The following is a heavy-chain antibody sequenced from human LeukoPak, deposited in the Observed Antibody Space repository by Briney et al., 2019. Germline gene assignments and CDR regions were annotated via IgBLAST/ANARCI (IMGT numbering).Heavy chain of an antibody. J-gene: IGHJ4*02. CDR1: GGSFSGYY. D-gene: IGHD6-13*01. Sequence: SETLSLTCAVYGGSFSGYYWSWIRQPPGKGLEWIGEINHSGSTNYNPSLKSRVTISGDTSKNKFSLKLSSVTAADTAVYYCARVIAAAGIRYFDYWGQGTLVTVSS. CDR2: INHSGST. V-gene: IGHV4-34*01. CDR3: ARVIAAAGIRYFDY.